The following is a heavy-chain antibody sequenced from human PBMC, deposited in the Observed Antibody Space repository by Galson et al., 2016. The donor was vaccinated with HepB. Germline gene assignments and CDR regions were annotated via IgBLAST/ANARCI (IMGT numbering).Heavy chain of an antibody. CDR1: GGSISSGGYY. J-gene: IGHJ3*02. CDR3: ARDYYDSSGYWRNDAFDI. V-gene: IGHV4-31*03. D-gene: IGHD3-22*01. CDR2: IYYTGST. Sequence: TLSLTCTVSGGSISSGGYYWSWIRQHPGKGLEWIGKIYYTGSTYYNPSLKSRVTISVDTSKNQFSLKLSSVTAADTAVYYCARDYYDSSGYWRNDAFDIWGQGTMVTVSS.